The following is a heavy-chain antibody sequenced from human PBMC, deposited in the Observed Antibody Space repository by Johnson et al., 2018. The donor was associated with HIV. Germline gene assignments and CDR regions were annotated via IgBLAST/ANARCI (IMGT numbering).Heavy chain of an antibody. Sequence: VQLVESGGGVVRPGGSLRLSCAASGFTFDDYGMTWVRQAPGKGLEWVSGINWDGGSTGYAASVKGRFTISRDDAKNPLYLQMNSLRVEDTAVYYCAKANYYVYAFDIWGPGTMVTVSS. CDR3: AKANYYVYAFDI. CDR2: INWDGGST. CDR1: GFTFDDYG. V-gene: IGHV3-20*04. D-gene: IGHD3-22*01. J-gene: IGHJ3*02.